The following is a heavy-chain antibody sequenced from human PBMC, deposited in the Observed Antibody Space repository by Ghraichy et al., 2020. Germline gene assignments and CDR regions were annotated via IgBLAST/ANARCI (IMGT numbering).Heavy chain of an antibody. Sequence: GESLNISCAASGFTFSSYSMNWVRQAPGKGLEWVSSISSSSSYIYYADSVKGRFTISRDNAKNSLYLQMNSLRAEDTAVYYCARDRIVVVVAARSYYYYYGMDVWGQGTTVTVSS. J-gene: IGHJ6*02. D-gene: IGHD2-15*01. CDR2: ISSSSSYI. V-gene: IGHV3-21*01. CDR3: ARDRIVVVVAARSYYYYYGMDV. CDR1: GFTFSSYS.